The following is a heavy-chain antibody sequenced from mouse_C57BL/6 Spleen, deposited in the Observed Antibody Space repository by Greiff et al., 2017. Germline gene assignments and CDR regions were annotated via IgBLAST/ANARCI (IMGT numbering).Heavy chain of an antibody. CDR3: ARGNWVDY. CDR1: GYTFTSYW. D-gene: IGHD4-1*01. Sequence: VQLQQSGAELVMPGASVKLSCKASGYTFTSYWMHWVKQRPGQGLEWIGEIDPSDSYTNYNQKFKGKSTLTVDKSSTTAYLQLSRLTSEDSAVYYCARGNWVDYWGQGTTLTVSS. J-gene: IGHJ2*01. V-gene: IGHV1-69*01. CDR2: IDPSDSYT.